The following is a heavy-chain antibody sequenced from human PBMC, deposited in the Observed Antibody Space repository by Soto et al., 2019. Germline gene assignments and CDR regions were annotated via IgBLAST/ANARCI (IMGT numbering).Heavy chain of an antibody. CDR1: GGSISSSSYY. CDR3: ARHNPRVTIFGVVSPLGFDP. J-gene: IGHJ5*02. V-gene: IGHV4-39*01. CDR2: IYYSGST. D-gene: IGHD3-3*01. Sequence: SETLSLPCTVSGGSISSSSYYWGWIRQPPGKGLEWIGSIYYSGSTYYNPSLKSRVTIYVDTSKNQFSLKLSSVTAADTAVYYCARHNPRVTIFGVVSPLGFDPWGQGTLVTVSS.